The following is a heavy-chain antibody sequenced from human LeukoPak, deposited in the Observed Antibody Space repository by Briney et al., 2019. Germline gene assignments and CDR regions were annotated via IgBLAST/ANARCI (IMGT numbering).Heavy chain of an antibody. CDR2: ISSDGSNK. CDR3: ARDRYSSGWYGDFDC. V-gene: IGHV3-30-3*01. D-gene: IGHD6-19*01. Sequence: GGSLRLSCAASGFTVNSHAMHWVRQSPGKGLEWVAVISSDGSNKYYADSVKGRFTISRDNSKNTLYLQMNSLRAEDTAVCYCARDRYSSGWYGDFDCWGQGTLVTVSS. J-gene: IGHJ4*02. CDR1: GFTVNSHA.